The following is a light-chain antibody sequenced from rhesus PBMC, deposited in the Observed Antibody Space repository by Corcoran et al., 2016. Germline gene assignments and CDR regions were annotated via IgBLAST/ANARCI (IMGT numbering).Light chain of an antibody. V-gene: IGKV1-94*01. Sequence: DIQMTQSPSSLSASVGDLVTVTCRASQGINKELSWYQQKPGKAPTLLIYAAPNLQTGVSSRFSGTGSRTDYTLTISSLQSADVATYYCLQDYATPYSFGQGTKVEIK. CDR1: QGINKE. CDR3: LQDYATPYS. J-gene: IGKJ2*01. CDR2: AAP.